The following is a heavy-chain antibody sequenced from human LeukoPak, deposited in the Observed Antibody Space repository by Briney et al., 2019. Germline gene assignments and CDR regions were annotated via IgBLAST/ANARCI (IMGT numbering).Heavy chain of an antibody. CDR2: IYYSGST. V-gene: IGHV4-59*01. CDR1: GGSISSYY. Sequence: SETLSLTCTVSGGSISSYYWSWIRQPPGKGLEWIGYIYYSGSTNYNPSLKSRVTISVDTSKNQFTLKLSSVTAADMAVYYCARNQLGYCSSTSCPEGYYFDYWGQGTLVTVSS. D-gene: IGHD2-2*01. CDR3: ARNQLGYCSSTSCPEGYYFDY. J-gene: IGHJ4*02.